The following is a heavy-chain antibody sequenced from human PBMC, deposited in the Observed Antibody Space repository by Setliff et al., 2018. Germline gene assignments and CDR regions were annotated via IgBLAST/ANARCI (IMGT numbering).Heavy chain of an antibody. D-gene: IGHD7-27*01. J-gene: IGHJ5*02. Sequence: SETLSLTCSVYGESFSNNYWSWIRQPPGKGLELIGESNHSGGTSYNPSLKSRVTMSVATFENHFSLKLNSLTAADTAVYYCARVTNWGLDLRFDPWGQGILVTVSS. CDR2: SNHSGGT. CDR1: GESFSNNY. CDR3: ARVTNWGLDLRFDP. V-gene: IGHV4-34*01.